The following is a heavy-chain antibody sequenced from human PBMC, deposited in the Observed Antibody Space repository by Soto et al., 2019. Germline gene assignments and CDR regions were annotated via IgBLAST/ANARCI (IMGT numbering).Heavy chain of an antibody. CDR2: IGTAGDT. CDR1: GFTFSGFD. CDR3: AKSQEIGTHFFDS. J-gene: IGHJ4*02. D-gene: IGHD6-13*01. V-gene: IGHV3-13*01. Sequence: GGSLRLSCEASGFTFSGFDVHWVRQPTGKGLEWVSSIGTAGDTYYAVSVKGRFAISRDNAKNSLSLQMNSLRAGDMAVYFCAKSQEIGTHFFDSWGQGTQVTVSS.